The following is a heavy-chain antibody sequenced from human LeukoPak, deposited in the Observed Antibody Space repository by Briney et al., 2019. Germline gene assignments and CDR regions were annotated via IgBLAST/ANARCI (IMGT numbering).Heavy chain of an antibody. J-gene: IGHJ3*02. D-gene: IGHD3-10*01. Sequence: QPGRSLRLSCAASGFTFDDYAMYWVRQTPGKGLEWVSGINWKSGSIGYADSVKGRFTISRDNAKNTLYLQMNSLRAEDTAVYYCARGSGSYYNVYDAFDIWGQGTMVTVSS. CDR1: GFTFDDYA. CDR3: ARGSGSYYNVYDAFDI. CDR2: INWKSGSI. V-gene: IGHV3-9*01.